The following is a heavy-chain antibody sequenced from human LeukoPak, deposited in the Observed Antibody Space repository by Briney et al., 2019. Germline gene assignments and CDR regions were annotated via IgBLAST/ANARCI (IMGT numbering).Heavy chain of an antibody. CDR2: IKQDGSEK. V-gene: IGHV3-7*01. CDR3: GTGWAIDF. Sequence: GGSLRLSCAASGFTLSNHWMTWVRQAPGKGLECVAIIKQDGSEKYYVDSVKGRFTISRDNAKNSLYLQMNSLRAEDTAVYYCGTGWAIDFWGQGTLVTVSS. CDR1: GFTLSNHW. J-gene: IGHJ4*02. D-gene: IGHD5-24*01.